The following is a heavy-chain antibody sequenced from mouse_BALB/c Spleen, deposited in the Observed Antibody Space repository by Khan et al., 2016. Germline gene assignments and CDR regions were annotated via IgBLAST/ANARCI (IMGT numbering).Heavy chain of an antibody. V-gene: IGHV14-4*02. CDR3: NACDYNDVDY. J-gene: IGHJ4*01. CDR1: GFNIKDYY. CDR2: IDPDNGDT. Sequence: VQLQQSGAELVRSGASVKLSCTASGFNIKDYYMHWVKQRPEQGLEWIGWIDPDNGDTEYAPTFQGKATMTADTSSNTAYLQLSSLTSEDTAVYYWNACDYNDVDYWGQGNSVTVSS.